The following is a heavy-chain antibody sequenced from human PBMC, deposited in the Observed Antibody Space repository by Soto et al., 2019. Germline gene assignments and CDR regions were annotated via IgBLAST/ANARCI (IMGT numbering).Heavy chain of an antibody. J-gene: IGHJ4*02. D-gene: IGHD3-10*01. V-gene: IGHV4-39*01. Sequence: QLQLPESGPGLVTPSETLSLTCTVSGGSISSSSYYWGWIRQPPGKGLEWVGSSYYRGSTYYNPSLKSRVTISVDTSKTQFSLKLSSVTAADTAVYYCAGLVVRGVTGYWGQGTLVTVSS. CDR1: GGSISSSSYY. CDR2: SYYRGST. CDR3: AGLVVRGVTGY.